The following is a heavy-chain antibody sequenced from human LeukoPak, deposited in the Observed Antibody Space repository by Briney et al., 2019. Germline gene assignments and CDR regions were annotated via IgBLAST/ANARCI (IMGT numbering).Heavy chain of an antibody. CDR2: IYYSGST. D-gene: IGHD5-24*01. V-gene: IGHV4-39*02. J-gene: IGHJ6*03. CDR3: ARDGYNGGYYMDV. Sequence: SETLSLTCTVSGGSLSSSSYYWGWIRQPPGKGLEWIGSIYYSGSTYYNPSLKSRVTISVDTSKNQFSLKLSSVTAADTAVYYCARDGYNGGYYMDVWGKGTTVTVSS. CDR1: GGSLSSSSYY.